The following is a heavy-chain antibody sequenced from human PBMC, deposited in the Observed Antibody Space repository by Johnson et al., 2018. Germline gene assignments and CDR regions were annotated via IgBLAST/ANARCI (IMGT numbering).Heavy chain of an antibody. CDR2: ITPSNNYI. Sequence: VQLVQSGGGLVKPGGSLRLSCAASGLTFRTYSLDWVRQPPGKGLEWVSSITPSNNYIYYADSVKGRFIISRANAKNSLYLQMNNVKAEDTAVYYCASLSREADRDMVTSRDYYYNMDVWGKGTTVTVSS. CDR1: GLTFRTYS. V-gene: IGHV3-21*01. J-gene: IGHJ6*03. CDR3: ASLSREADRDMVTSRDYYYNMDV. D-gene: IGHD5-18*01.